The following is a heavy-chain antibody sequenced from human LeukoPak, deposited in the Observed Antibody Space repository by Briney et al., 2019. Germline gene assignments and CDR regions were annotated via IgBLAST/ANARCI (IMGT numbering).Heavy chain of an antibody. CDR3: ARYGRGGAEWYFDL. CDR2: IFYTGRT. D-gene: IGHD3-16*01. J-gene: IGHJ2*01. Sequence: SETLSLTCSVSDGSIGSYYWSWIRQPAGKGLEWIGRIFYTGRTHYNPSIKSRVSISVDKPNNQFSLRLSSVTAADTAVYYCARYGRGGAEWYFDLWGRGTLVIVSS. V-gene: IGHV4-4*07. CDR1: DGSIGSYY.